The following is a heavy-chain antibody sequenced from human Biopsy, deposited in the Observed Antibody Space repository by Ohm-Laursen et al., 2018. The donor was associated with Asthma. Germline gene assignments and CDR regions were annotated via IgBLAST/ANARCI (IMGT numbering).Heavy chain of an antibody. CDR3: ASDFPKDYVRYNFQF. V-gene: IGHV1-24*01. D-gene: IGHD4-17*01. J-gene: IGHJ4*02. CDR1: GYSLTDLS. Sequence: ASVKVSCKVSGYSLTDLSMHWVRQAPGQGLEWMGGHDHEEGGTVNARKFQGRVTMTEDTSTDTAYMELSSLSSDDTAVYYCASDFPKDYVRYNFQFWGQGTLVTVSS. CDR2: HDHEEGGT.